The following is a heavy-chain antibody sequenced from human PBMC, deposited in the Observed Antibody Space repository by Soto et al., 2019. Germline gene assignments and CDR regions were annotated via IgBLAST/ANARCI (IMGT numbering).Heavy chain of an antibody. CDR2: IKQDASEK. V-gene: IGHV3-7*01. D-gene: IGHD5-12*01. CDR3: ARNRADGYNNY. Sequence: EVQLVEAGGGLVQPGGSLRLSCAASGFIFENYWMTWVRQAPGKGLEWVANIKQDASEKYYGDSVKGRFTISRDNAKNSMYLQMNSLRAEDTAMYYCARNRADGYNNYWGQGTLVAVSS. J-gene: IGHJ4*02. CDR1: GFIFENYW.